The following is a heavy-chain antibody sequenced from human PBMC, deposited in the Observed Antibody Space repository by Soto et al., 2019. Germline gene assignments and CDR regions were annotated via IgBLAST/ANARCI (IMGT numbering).Heavy chain of an antibody. CDR3: AKDLGSGWSSLFDY. Sequence: GGSLRLSCAASLFTFSSYGMHWVRQAPGKGLEWVAVISYDGSNKYYADSVKGRFTISRDNSKNTLYLQMNSLRAEDTAVYYCAKDLGSGWSSLFDYWGQGTLVTVSS. V-gene: IGHV3-30*18. J-gene: IGHJ4*02. CDR1: LFTFSSYG. D-gene: IGHD6-19*01. CDR2: ISYDGSNK.